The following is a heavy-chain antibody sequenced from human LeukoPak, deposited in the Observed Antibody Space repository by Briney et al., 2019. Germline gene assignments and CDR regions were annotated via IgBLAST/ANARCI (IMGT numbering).Heavy chain of an antibody. CDR3: ARGVGLYGSGSYSNY. D-gene: IGHD3-10*01. Sequence: PSETLSLTCTVSGGSISTSNYYWGWIRQPPGKGLEWIGNIFYSGSTYYSPSLKSRVTISLDTSRNQFSLKLSSVTAADTAVYYCARGVGLYGSGSYSNYWGQGTLVTVSS. J-gene: IGHJ4*02. V-gene: IGHV4-39*07. CDR2: IFYSGST. CDR1: GGSISTSNYY.